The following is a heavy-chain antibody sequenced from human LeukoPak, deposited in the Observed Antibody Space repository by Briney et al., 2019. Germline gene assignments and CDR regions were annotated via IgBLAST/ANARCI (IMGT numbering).Heavy chain of an antibody. D-gene: IGHD4-23*01. J-gene: IGHJ4*02. V-gene: IGHV3-30-3*01. CDR1: GFTFSRYA. CDR3: ARDRGYGGNPGGLDY. CDR2: ISYDGTNK. Sequence: GGSLRLSCAASGFTFSRYAMHWVRQAPGKGLEWVAVISYDGTNKYYADSVKGRFTISRDNSKNTLYLQMDSLRAEDTAVYYCARDRGYGGNPGGLDYWGQGTLVTVSS.